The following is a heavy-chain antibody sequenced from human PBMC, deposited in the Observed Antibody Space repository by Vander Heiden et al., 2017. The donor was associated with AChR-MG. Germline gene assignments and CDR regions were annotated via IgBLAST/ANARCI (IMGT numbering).Heavy chain of an antibody. J-gene: IGHJ4*02. CDR1: GGIFINYA. CDR2: VIPLFGAA. D-gene: IGHD2-8*01. CDR3: ARDPGHNGYFKGFDY. Sequence: QVQLMQSGAEVKKPGSSVKVSCKASGGIFINYAISWVRQAPGQGLEWMGGVIPLFGAANYSQNCQGRITITADKSTSTTYMELSSLRSEDTAVYYCARDPGHNGYFKGFDYWGQGTPVTVSS. V-gene: IGHV1-69*06.